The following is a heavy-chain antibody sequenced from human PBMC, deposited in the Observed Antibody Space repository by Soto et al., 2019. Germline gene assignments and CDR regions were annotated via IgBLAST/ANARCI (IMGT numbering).Heavy chain of an antibody. CDR1: GFTFDTYG. V-gene: IGHV3-30*01. D-gene: IGHD1-1*01. CDR2: ISNEGSNT. J-gene: IGHJ6*02. Sequence: QVPLVESGGDVVQPGRSLRLSCVASGFTFDTYGIHWVRQAPGKGLQWVALISNEGSNTYYADSVRGRFTISRDNSKNTVYLQVNALRPEDTGVYYCARVTPGNNLYYFSGLDVWGQGTSVTVSS. CDR3: ARVTPGNNLYYFSGLDV.